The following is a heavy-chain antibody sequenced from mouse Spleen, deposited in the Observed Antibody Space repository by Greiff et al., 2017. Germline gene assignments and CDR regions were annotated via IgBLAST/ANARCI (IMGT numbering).Heavy chain of an antibody. CDR2: IYPGSGST. D-gene: IGHD2-14*01. CDR3: ARSYYRYDNAMDY. J-gene: IGHJ4*01. Sequence: QVQLKESGAELVKPGASVKMSCKASGYTLTSYWITWVKQRPGQGLEWIGDIYPGSGSTNYNEKFKSKATLTVDTSSSTAYMQLSSLTSEDSAVYFCARSYYRYDNAMDYWGQGTSVTVSS. V-gene: IGHV1-55*01. CDR1: GYTLTSYW.